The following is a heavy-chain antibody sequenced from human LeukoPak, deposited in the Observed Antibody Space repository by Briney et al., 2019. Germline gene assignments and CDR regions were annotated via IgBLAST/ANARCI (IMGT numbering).Heavy chain of an antibody. V-gene: IGHV5-51*01. CDR1: GYSFNTYW. Sequence: GESPKISCQGSGYSFNTYWVGWVRQMPGKGLEWMGIIYPADSDTRYSPSFQGQVTISADKSINTAYLQWRTLKASDSAIYYCARVLDVDTAVFHYYFDFWGQGTLVTVSS. D-gene: IGHD5-18*01. J-gene: IGHJ4*02. CDR2: IYPADSDT. CDR3: ARVLDVDTAVFHYYFDF.